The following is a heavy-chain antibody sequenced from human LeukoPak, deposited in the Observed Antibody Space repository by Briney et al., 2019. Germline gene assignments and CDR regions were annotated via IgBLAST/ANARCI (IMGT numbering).Heavy chain of an antibody. D-gene: IGHD4-23*01. CDR1: GGSISSGSYY. Sequence: SETLSLTCTVSGGSISSGSYYWSWLRQPAGKGLEWIGRIYTSGSTNYNPSLKSRVTISVDTSKNQFSLKLSSVTAADTAVYYCASAASTVVTQFDYWGQGTLVTVSS. V-gene: IGHV4-61*02. CDR3: ASAASTVVTQFDY. CDR2: IYTSGST. J-gene: IGHJ4*02.